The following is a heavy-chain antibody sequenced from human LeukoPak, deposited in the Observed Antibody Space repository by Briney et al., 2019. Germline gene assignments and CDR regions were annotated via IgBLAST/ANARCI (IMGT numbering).Heavy chain of an antibody. J-gene: IGHJ6*03. CDR3: ARNRGFGELLSPYYYYYMDV. V-gene: IGHV1-2*02. Sequence: GASVKVSCKASGYTFTTYYMHWVRQAPGQGLEWMGWINPNSGGTNYAQKFQGRVTMTRDTSISTAYMELSRLRSDDTAVYYCARNRGFGELLSPYYYYYMDVWGKGTTVTVSS. CDR1: GYTFTTYY. D-gene: IGHD3-10*01. CDR2: INPNSGGT.